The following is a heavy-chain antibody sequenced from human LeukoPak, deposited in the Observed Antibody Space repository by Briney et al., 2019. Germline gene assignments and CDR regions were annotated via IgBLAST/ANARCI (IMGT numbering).Heavy chain of an antibody. CDR2: ISGGGVST. D-gene: IGHD2-15*01. J-gene: IGHJ6*03. Sequence: AGGSLRLSCAASGFTFISYAMSWVRQAPGKGLEWVSAISGGGVSTYYADSVKGRFTISRDNSKNTLYLQMNSLRAEDTAVYYCATYWRYATYYFYIEVGGKGTTVTVSS. CDR1: GFTFISYA. V-gene: IGHV3-23*01. CDR3: ATYWRYATYYFYIEV.